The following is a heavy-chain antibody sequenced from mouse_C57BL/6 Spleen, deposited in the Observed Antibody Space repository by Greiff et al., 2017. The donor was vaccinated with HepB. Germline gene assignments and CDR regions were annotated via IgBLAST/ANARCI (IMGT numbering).Heavy chain of an antibody. CDR1: GYTFTDYY. J-gene: IGHJ2*01. V-gene: IGHV1-26*01. CDR3: ARALHYYGSLFDY. CDR2: INPNNGGT. Sequence: EVQLQQSGPELVKPGASVKISCKASGYTFTDYYMNWVKQSHGKSLEWIGDINPNNGGTSYNQKFKGKATLTVDKSSSTAYMELRSLTSEDSAVYYCARALHYYGSLFDYWGQGTTLTVSS. D-gene: IGHD1-1*01.